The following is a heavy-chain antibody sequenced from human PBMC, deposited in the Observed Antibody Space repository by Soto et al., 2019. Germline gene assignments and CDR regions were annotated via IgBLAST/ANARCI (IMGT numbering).Heavy chain of an antibody. Sequence: QVQLQESGPGLVKPSETLSLTCTVSGGSISSYYWSWIRQPAGKGLEWIGRIYTSGSTNYNPSLKSRVTMSVDTSKKQFSLKLSSVTAADTAVYYCARDRSPYYDFWSGYPPCGMDVWGQGTTVTVSS. V-gene: IGHV4-4*07. CDR3: ARDRSPYYDFWSGYPPCGMDV. CDR2: IYTSGST. CDR1: GGSISSYY. J-gene: IGHJ6*02. D-gene: IGHD3-3*01.